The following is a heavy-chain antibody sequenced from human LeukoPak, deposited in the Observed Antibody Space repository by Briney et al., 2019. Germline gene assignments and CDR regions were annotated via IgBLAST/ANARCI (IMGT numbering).Heavy chain of an antibody. J-gene: IGHJ4*02. CDR1: GFTFSNYW. D-gene: IGHD4-23*01. CDR2: INLDESER. Sequence: GGSQRLSCAASGFTFSNYWMSWVRQAPGKGLQWVANINLDESERYYVDSVKGRFTISRDNAKNSLYLQMNSLRAEDTAVYYCARNSRVGFDYWGQGTLLTVSS. CDR3: ARNSRVGFDY. V-gene: IGHV3-7*03.